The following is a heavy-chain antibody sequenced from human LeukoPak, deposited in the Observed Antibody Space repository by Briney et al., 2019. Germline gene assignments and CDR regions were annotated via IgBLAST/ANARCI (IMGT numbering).Heavy chain of an antibody. CDR3: AKLGATVGYSPIDY. V-gene: IGHV1-46*01. Sequence: ASVKVSCTASGYTFTNYYIHWVRQAPGQGLEWMGIINPAGGSTGYAQKFQGRVTMTRDTSTSTVYMELSSLRSEDTAVYYCAKLGATVGYSPIDYWGQGTLVTVSS. J-gene: IGHJ4*02. CDR2: INPAGGST. CDR1: GYTFTNYY. D-gene: IGHD1-26*01.